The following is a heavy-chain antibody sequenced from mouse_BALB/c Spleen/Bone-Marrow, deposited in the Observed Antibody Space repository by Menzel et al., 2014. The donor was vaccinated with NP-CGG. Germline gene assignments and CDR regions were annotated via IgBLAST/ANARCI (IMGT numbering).Heavy chain of an antibody. CDR1: GFSLXSYG. CDR2: IWAGGST. J-gene: IGHJ4*01. D-gene: IGHD2-12*01. CDR3: AREGRYGYAMDY. Sequence: QVQLQQSGPGLVAPSQSLSITCTVSGFSLXSYGVHWVRQPPGKGLEWLGVIWAGGSTNYNSALMSRLSISKDNSKTQVFLKMNSLQTDDTAMYFCAREGRYGYAMDYWGQGTSVTVSS. V-gene: IGHV2-9*02.